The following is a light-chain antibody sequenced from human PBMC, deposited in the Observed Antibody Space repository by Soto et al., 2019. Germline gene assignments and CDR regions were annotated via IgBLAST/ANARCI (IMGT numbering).Light chain of an antibody. CDR1: QAIRSD. Sequence: AVQMTQSPPSLSASVGDRVTITCRASQAIRSDLGWYQMKPGKVPKLLIYAASNLQSGVPSRFIGRGYGTDFTLTISSLQPEDFATYYCLQDYNYPRTFGQGTKVEI. V-gene: IGKV1-6*01. J-gene: IGKJ1*01. CDR2: AAS. CDR3: LQDYNYPRT.